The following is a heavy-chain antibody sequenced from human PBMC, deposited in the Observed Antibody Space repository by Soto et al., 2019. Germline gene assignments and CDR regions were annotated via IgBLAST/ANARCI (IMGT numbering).Heavy chain of an antibody. D-gene: IGHD3-22*01. CDR2: IYHGGAT. J-gene: IGHJ4*02. CDR1: GGSFSGYY. CDR3: ARDSSGRHDY. Sequence: ETLSLTCAVNGGSFSGYYWSWIRQPPGKGLEWIGYIYHGGATTYNASLKSRVTISVDTSKNQFFLKVNSVTAADTAVYFCARDSSGRHDYGGQGTPVPVSS. V-gene: IGHV4-59*01.